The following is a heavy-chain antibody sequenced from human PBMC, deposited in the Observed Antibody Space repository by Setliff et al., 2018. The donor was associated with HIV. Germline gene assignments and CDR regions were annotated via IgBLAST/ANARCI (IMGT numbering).Heavy chain of an antibody. CDR3: ARATFGMDV. D-gene: IGHD3-16*01. CDR1: GFTFSSYA. CDR2: ISDDGSGK. J-gene: IGHJ6*02. V-gene: IGHV3-30*04. Sequence: QTGGSLRLSCSASGFTFSSYAMHWVRQAPGKGLEWVALISDDGSGKRYAESVKGRFTISRDNSKNTLYLQMNSLRTEDTAVYFCARATFGMDVWGQGTAVTVSS.